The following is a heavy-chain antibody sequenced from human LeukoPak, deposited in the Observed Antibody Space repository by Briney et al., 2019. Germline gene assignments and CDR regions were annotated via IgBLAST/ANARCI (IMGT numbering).Heavy chain of an antibody. CDR3: AKLPTYCSSTSCFNYFDY. Sequence: GGSLRLSWAASGFTFSSYAMSWVRQAPEKGLEWVSAISGSGGSTYYADSVKGRFTISRDNSKNTLYLQMNSLRAEDTAVYYCAKLPTYCSSTSCFNYFDYWGQGTLVTVSS. J-gene: IGHJ4*02. CDR2: ISGSGGST. CDR1: GFTFSSYA. V-gene: IGHV3-23*01. D-gene: IGHD2-2*01.